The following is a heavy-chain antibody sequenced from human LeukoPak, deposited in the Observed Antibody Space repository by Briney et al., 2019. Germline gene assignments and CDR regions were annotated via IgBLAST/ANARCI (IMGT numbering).Heavy chain of an antibody. CDR2: IGVAANT. Sequence: GSLRLSCAASGFTFSSYDIHWVRQATGKGLEWVSAIGVAANTFYSGSVKGRFTISRENAKNSLYLLMTSLRAEDTAVYYCARQNTPHGNFDYWGQGILVTVSS. J-gene: IGHJ4*02. D-gene: IGHD1-26*01. CDR3: ARQNTPHGNFDY. V-gene: IGHV3-13*01. CDR1: GFTFSSYD.